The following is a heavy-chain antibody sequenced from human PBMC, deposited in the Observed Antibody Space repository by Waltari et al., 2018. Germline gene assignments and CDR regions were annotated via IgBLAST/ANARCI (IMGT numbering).Heavy chain of an antibody. CDR1: GGSISSYY. D-gene: IGHD6-13*01. CDR3: ARERGAAAGTWWFDP. V-gene: IGHV4-4*07. Sequence: QVQLQESGPGLVKPSETLSLTCTVPGGSISSYYWSWIRPPAGKGLEWIGRIYTSGSTNYNPSLKSRVTMSVDTSKNQFSLKLSSVTAADTAVYYCARERGAAAGTWWFDPWGQGTLVTVSS. J-gene: IGHJ5*02. CDR2: IYTSGST.